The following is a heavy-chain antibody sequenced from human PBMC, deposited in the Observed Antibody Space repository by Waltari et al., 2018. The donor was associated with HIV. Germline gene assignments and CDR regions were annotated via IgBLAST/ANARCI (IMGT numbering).Heavy chain of an antibody. Sequence: QVQLVQSGAEVKKPGSSVKVSCKASGGPFSSYAISWVRQAPGQGLEWMGGIIPIFGTANYAQKFQGRVTITADKSTSTAYMELSSLRSEDTAVYYCARDLGYSGSYKAPYWGQGTLVTVSS. CDR3: ARDLGYSGSYKAPY. D-gene: IGHD1-26*01. J-gene: IGHJ4*02. CDR1: GGPFSSYA. V-gene: IGHV1-69*06. CDR2: IIPIFGTA.